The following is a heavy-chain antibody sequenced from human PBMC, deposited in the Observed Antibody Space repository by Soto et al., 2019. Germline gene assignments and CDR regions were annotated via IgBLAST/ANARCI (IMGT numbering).Heavy chain of an antibody. CDR2: IYYSGST. J-gene: IGHJ5*02. CDR3: ARDYSGVDSSSPGNNWLDP. V-gene: IGHV4-59*01. CDR1: GGSISSYY. D-gene: IGHD6-13*01. Sequence: SETLSLTCTVSGGSISSYYWSWIRQPPGKGLEWIGYIYYSGSTNYNPSLKSRVTISVDTPKNQFSLKLSSVTAADTAVYYCARDYSGVDSSSPGNNWLDPWGQGTLVTVSS.